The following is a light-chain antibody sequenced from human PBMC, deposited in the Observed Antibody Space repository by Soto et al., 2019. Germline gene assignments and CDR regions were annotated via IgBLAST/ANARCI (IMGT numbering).Light chain of an antibody. CDR2: DAS. Sequence: DIQMTQSPSSLSASVLDRVTIACEASQDISNYLNWYQQKPGKAPKLLIYDASNLETGVPSRFSGSGSGTDFTFTISSLQPEDIATYYCQQYDNLLLTFGGGTKVDIK. CDR3: QQYDNLLLT. CDR1: QDISNY. V-gene: IGKV1-33*01. J-gene: IGKJ4*01.